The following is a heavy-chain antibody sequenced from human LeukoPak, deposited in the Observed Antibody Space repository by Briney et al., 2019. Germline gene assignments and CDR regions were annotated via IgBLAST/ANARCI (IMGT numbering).Heavy chain of an antibody. CDR1: GYSFTSYW. J-gene: IGHJ5*02. D-gene: IGHD2-2*01. CDR3: ACRDLTSTWSYP. V-gene: IGHV5-51*01. CDR2: ISPGDSRT. Sequence: GESLKISCKGIGYSFTSYWIGWVRQMPGKGLEWMGVISPGDSRTRYNPSFQGQVTISVDKSISTAYLQWVSLKASDTAMYYCACRDLTSTWSYPWGQGTLVTVSS.